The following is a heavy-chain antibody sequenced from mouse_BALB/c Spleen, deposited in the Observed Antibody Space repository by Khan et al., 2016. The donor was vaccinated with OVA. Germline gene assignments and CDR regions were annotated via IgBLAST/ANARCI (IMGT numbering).Heavy chain of an antibody. CDR2: MIYTGYT. CDR3: ARSTYRYAFAY. V-gene: IGHV3-8*02. Sequence: EVQLQESGPSLVKPSQTLSLTCSVTGDSITSGYWSWIRKFPGNKLEYMGYMIYTGYTDYNPSLKSRMALTRHTPKNQYYLHLNSVTTEDTATYYCARSTYRYAFAYWGQGTLVTVSA. CDR1: GDSITSGY. J-gene: IGHJ3*01. D-gene: IGHD2-14*01.